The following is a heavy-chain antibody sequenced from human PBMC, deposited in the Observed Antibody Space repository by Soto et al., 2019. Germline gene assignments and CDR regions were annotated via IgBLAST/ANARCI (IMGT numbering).Heavy chain of an antibody. CDR1: GYTFTSYG. CDR3: ARREYAGTMDV. Sequence: SVKVSCKASGYTFTSYGISWVRQAPGQGLEWMGGIIPIFGTANYAQKFQGRVTITADESTSTAYMELSSLRSEDTAVYYCARREYAGTMDVWGQGTTVTVSS. D-gene: IGHD2-2*01. J-gene: IGHJ6*02. V-gene: IGHV1-69*13. CDR2: IIPIFGTA.